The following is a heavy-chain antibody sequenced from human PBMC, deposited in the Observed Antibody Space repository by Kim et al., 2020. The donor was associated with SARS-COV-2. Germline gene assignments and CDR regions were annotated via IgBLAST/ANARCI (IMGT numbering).Heavy chain of an antibody. V-gene: IGHV1-69*13. CDR3: ARAPNGDYDFWSGLD. CDR1: GGTFSSYA. Sequence: SVKVSCKASGGTFSSYAISWVRQAPGQGLEWMGGIIPIFGTANYAQKFQGRVTITADESTSTAYMELSSLRSEDTAVYYCARAPNGDYDFWSGLDWGQGTMVTVSS. CDR2: IIPIFGTA. J-gene: IGHJ3*01. D-gene: IGHD3-3*01.